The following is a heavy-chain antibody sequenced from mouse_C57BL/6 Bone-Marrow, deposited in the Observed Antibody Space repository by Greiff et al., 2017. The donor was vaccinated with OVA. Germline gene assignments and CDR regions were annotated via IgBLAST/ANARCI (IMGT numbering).Heavy chain of an antibody. D-gene: IGHD1-1*01. CDR1: GYTFTDYY. V-gene: IGHV1-76*01. J-gene: IGHJ2*01. CDR3: ARGYYGSRPDY. CDR2: IYPGSGNT. Sequence: QVQLKQSGAELVRPGASVKLSCKASGYTFTDYYINWVKQRPGQGLEWIARIYPGSGNTYYNEKFKGKATLTAEKSSSTAYMQLSSLTSEDSAVYFCARGYYGSRPDYWGQGTTLTVSS.